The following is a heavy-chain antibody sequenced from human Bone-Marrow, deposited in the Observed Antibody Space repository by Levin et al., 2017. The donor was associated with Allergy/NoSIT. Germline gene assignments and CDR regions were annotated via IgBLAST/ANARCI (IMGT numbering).Heavy chain of an antibody. D-gene: IGHD5-12*01. Sequence: PGGSLRLSCAASGFTFSSYGMHWVRQAPGKGLEWVAVIWYDGSNKYYADSVKGRFTISRDNSKNTLYLQMNSLRAEDTAVYYCARDGRGGYGIDYWGQGTLVTVSS. CDR3: ARDGRGGYGIDY. V-gene: IGHV3-33*01. CDR1: GFTFSSYG. J-gene: IGHJ4*02. CDR2: IWYDGSNK.